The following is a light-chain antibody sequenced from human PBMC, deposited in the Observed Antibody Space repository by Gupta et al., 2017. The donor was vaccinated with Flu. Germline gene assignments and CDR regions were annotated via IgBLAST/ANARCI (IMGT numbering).Light chain of an antibody. V-gene: IGKV1-39*01. CDR2: AAS. CDR1: QSISSY. J-gene: IGKJ5*01. CDR3: QQSYSTLVT. Sequence: DIQKTQSPSSLSASVGDRVTITCRASQSISSYLNWYQQKQGKAPKLLIYAASSLQSGVTSRFSGSGSGTDFTLTISSLQPEDFATYYCQQSYSTLVTFGQGTRLEIK.